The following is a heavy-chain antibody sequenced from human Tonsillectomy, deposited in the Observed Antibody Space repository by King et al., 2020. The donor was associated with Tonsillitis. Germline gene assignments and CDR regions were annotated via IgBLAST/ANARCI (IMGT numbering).Heavy chain of an antibody. CDR2: ISHAGDNE. D-gene: IGHD2-21*02. V-gene: IGHV3-30-3*01. J-gene: IGHJ4*02. Sequence: VQLVESGGGVVQPGRSLRLSCAASGFSFSNYAMHWVRQAPGKGLEWVAGISHAGDNEYYPDSVRGRFSISRDNSKNILYLQMNSLTAADTAVYYCARDGPSYCSGDCYSFDYWGRGTLVTVSS. CDR1: GFSFSNYA. CDR3: ARDGPSYCSGDCYSFDY.